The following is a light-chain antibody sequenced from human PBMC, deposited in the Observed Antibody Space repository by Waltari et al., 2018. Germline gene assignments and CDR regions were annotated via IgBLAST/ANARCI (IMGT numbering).Light chain of an antibody. V-gene: IGLV2-14*01. CDR2: DVT. Sequence: QSALTQPASVSGSPGQSITISCTGTSRDIGGHSSPSRYQHNPGKAPQLIIYDVTKRPSEVSNRFSASKSGNTASLTISGLQAEDEADYYCSSYTTSDSVVFGGGTKLTVL. CDR1: SRDIGGHSS. J-gene: IGLJ2*01. CDR3: SSYTTSDSVV.